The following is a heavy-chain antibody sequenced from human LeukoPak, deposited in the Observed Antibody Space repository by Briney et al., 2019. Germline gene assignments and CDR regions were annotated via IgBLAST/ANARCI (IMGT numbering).Heavy chain of an antibody. D-gene: IGHD6-6*01. V-gene: IGHV4-39*01. CDR1: GGSISSSSYY. CDR2: IYYSGST. J-gene: IGHJ4*02. Sequence: PSETLSLTCTVSGGSISSSSYYWGWLRQPPGKGLEWIGSIYYSGSTYYNPSLKSRVTISVDTSKNQFSLKLSSVTAADTAVYYCAGSIAARLGRFDYWGQGTLVTVSS. CDR3: AGSIAARLGRFDY.